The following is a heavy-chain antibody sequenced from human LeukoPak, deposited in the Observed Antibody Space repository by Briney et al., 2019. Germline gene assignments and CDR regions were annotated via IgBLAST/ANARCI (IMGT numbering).Heavy chain of an antibody. Sequence: GASVKVSCKASGYTFTSYGISWVRQATGQGLEWMGWMNPNSGNTGYAQKFQGRVTMTRNTSISTAYMELSSLRSEDTAVYYCATAPINWNYDGYYYYYGMDVWGQGTTVTVSS. V-gene: IGHV1-8*02. CDR2: MNPNSGNT. CDR3: ATAPINWNYDGYYYYYGMDV. CDR1: GYTFTSYG. D-gene: IGHD1-7*01. J-gene: IGHJ6*02.